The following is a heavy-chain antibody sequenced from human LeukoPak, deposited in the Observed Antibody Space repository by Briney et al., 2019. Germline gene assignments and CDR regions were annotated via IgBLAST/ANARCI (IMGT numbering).Heavy chain of an antibody. Sequence: GGSLRLSCAASGFTFSSYSMNWVRQAPGKGLEWVGRINSKTDGGTTDYAAPVKGRFAISRDDSKNTLFLQMNSLKTEDTAVYYCTTTDYDILTGYVHWGQGTLVTVSS. CDR1: GFTFSSYS. D-gene: IGHD3-9*01. J-gene: IGHJ4*02. V-gene: IGHV3-15*01. CDR3: TTTDYDILTGYVH. CDR2: INSKTDGGTT.